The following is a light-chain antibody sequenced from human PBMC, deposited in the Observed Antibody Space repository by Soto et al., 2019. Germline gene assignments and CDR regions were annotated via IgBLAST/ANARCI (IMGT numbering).Light chain of an antibody. CDR2: ENN. V-gene: IGLV1-51*02. CDR3: GTWDSSLSAGRGV. CDR1: SSNIGNNY. Sequence: QSVLTQPPSVSASPGQKVTISCSGSSSNIGNNYVSWYQQLPGTAPKLLIYENNKRPSGIPDRFSGSKSGTSATLGITGLQTGDEADYYCGTWDSSLSAGRGVFGTGTKVTDL. J-gene: IGLJ1*01.